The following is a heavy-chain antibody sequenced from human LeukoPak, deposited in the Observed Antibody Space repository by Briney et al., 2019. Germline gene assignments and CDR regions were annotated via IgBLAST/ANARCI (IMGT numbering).Heavy chain of an antibody. CDR1: GYTFTGYY. Sequence: ASVKVSCKASGYTFTGYYMHWVRQAPGQGLEWMGWINPNSGGTNYAQKFQGRVTMTRDTSISTAYMELSRLRSDDTAVYYCARGLGYCSSTSCPTLGYWGQGTLVTVSS. CDR3: ARGLGYCSSTSCPTLGY. V-gene: IGHV1-2*02. D-gene: IGHD2-2*01. J-gene: IGHJ4*02. CDR2: INPNSGGT.